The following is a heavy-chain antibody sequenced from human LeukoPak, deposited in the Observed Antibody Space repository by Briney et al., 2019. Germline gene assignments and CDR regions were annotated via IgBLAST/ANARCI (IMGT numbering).Heavy chain of an antibody. Sequence: SETLSLTCTVSGGSISGSRYFWGWIRQPPGKGLEWIGSIYHSGSTYYNPSLKSRVTISVDTSKNQFSLKLSSVTAADTAVYYCARHHGPWGQGTLVTVSS. J-gene: IGHJ5*02. CDR2: IYHSGST. CDR1: GGSISGSRYF. V-gene: IGHV4-39*01. CDR3: ARHHGP.